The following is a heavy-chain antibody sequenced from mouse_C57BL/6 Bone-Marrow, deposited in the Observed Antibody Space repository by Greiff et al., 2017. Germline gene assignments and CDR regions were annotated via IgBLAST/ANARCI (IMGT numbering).Heavy chain of an antibody. CDR3: ARQARLPSMDY. V-gene: IGHV5-12*01. D-gene: IGHD3-2*02. J-gene: IGHJ4*01. Sequence: DVHLVESGGGLVQPGGSLKLSCAASGFTFSDYYMYWVRQTPEKRLEWVAYISNGGGSTYYPDTVKGRFTISRDNAKNTLYLQMSRLKSEDTAMYYCARQARLPSMDYWGQGTSVTVSS. CDR1: GFTFSDYY. CDR2: ISNGGGST.